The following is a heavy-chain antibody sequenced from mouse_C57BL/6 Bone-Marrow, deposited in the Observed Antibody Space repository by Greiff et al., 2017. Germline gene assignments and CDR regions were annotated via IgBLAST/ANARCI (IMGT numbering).Heavy chain of an antibody. CDR1: GFTFSDYY. CDR2: ISNGGGST. J-gene: IGHJ4*01. Sequence: EVKLMESGGGLVQPGGSLKLSCAASGFTFSDYYMYWVRQTPEKRLEWVAYISNGGGSTYYPDTVKGRFTISRDNAKNTLYLQMSRLKSEDTAMYYCARPAGYYAMDYWGQGTSVTVSS. CDR3: ARPAGYYAMDY. V-gene: IGHV5-12*01.